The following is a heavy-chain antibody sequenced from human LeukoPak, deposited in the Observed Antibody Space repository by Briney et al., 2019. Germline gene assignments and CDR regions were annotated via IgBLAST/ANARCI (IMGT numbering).Heavy chain of an antibody. J-gene: IGHJ4*02. CDR2: INTDGSST. CDR1: GFTFSSYW. Sequence: GGSLRLSCAASGFTFSSYWMHWVRQAPGKGLVWVSRINTDGSSTSYADSVKGRFTISRDNAKNTLYLQMNSLRAEDTAVYYCARVRSIADLGPFDYWGQGTLVTVSS. D-gene: IGHD6-6*01. V-gene: IGHV3-74*01. CDR3: ARVRSIADLGPFDY.